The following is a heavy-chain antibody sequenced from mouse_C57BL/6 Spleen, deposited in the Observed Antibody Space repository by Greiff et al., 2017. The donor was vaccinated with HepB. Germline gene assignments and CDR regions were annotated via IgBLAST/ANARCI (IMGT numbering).Heavy chain of an antibody. CDR2: ISYSGST. CDR1: GYSITSGYD. J-gene: IGHJ4*01. D-gene: IGHD2-12*01. V-gene: IGHV3-1*01. Sequence: EVQLVESGPGMVKPSQSLSLTCTVTGYSITSGYDWHWIRHFPGNKLEWMGYISYSGSTNYNPSLKSRISITHDTSKNHFFLKLNSVTTEDTATYYCARRGRRDYAMDYWGQGTSVTVSS. CDR3: ARRGRRDYAMDY.